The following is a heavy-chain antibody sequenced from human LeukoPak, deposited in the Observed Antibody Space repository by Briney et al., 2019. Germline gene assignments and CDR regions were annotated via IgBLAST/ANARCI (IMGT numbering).Heavy chain of an antibody. CDR3: ATSRTFDY. Sequence: GGSLRLSCVASGFTFSSYWMHWVRQAPGKGLVWVSHINSDGSSTNYADSVKGRFTISRDNAKNTVYLQMNSLRAEDTAVYYCATSRTFDYWGQGTLVTVSS. CDR2: INSDGSST. D-gene: IGHD2-8*01. CDR1: GFTFSSYW. J-gene: IGHJ4*02. V-gene: IGHV3-74*01.